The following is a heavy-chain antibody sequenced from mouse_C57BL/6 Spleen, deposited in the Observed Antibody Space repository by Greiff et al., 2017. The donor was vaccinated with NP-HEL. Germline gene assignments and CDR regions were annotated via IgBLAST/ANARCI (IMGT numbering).Heavy chain of an antibody. CDR1: GYAFSSSW. V-gene: IGHV1-82*01. D-gene: IGHD1-1*01. J-gene: IGHJ2*01. Sequence: VQLQQSGPELVKPGASVKISCKASGYAFSSSWMNWVKPRPGTGLEWIGRIYPGAGDTNSNGKFKGKGTLTADKSSSTAYMQLRSLTSEDSAVYFCAQYYYGSLDYWGQGNTLTVAS. CDR3: AQYYYGSLDY. CDR2: IYPGAGDT.